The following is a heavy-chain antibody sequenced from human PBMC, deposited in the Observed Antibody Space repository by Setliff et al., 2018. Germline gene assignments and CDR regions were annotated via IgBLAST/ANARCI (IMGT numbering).Heavy chain of an antibody. D-gene: IGHD2-2*01. CDR2: IYPGDSDT. Sequence: PGESLKISCKASGYIFTNYWIGWVRQMPGKGLEWMGVIYPGDSDTRYSPSFQGQVTISADKSINTAYLQWSSLKASATAIYYCTRHEDRNKCTSSSCYRENDAFDVWGQGAMVTVSS. J-gene: IGHJ3*01. V-gene: IGHV5-51*01. CDR1: GYIFTNYW. CDR3: TRHEDRNKCTSSSCYRENDAFDV.